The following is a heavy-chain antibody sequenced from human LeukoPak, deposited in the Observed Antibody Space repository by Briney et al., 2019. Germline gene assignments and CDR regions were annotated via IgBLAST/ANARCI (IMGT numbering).Heavy chain of an antibody. V-gene: IGHV3-7*01. D-gene: IGHD5-18*01. CDR1: GFTFSSYW. Sequence: GGSLRLSCAASGFTFSSYWMSWVRQAPGKGLEWVANIKQDGSEKYYVDSMKGRFTISRDNAKNSLYLQMNSLRAEDTAVYYCARLSSLTDTAMVRAHHPYYYYGMDVWGQGTTVTVSS. CDR3: ARLSSLTDTAMVRAHHPYYYYGMDV. CDR2: IKQDGSEK. J-gene: IGHJ6*02.